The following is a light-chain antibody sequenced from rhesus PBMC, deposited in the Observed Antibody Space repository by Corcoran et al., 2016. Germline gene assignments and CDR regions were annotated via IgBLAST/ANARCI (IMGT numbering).Light chain of an antibody. J-gene: IGKJ2*01. CDR1: QSLVHSNGNTY. CDR3: GQGAHLYS. Sequence: DVVMTQSPLSLPITPGQPASISCRSSQSLVHSNGNTYLSWYQQKPGQPQRLLIYQVSNRYSGVPDRFSDSGAGTDFTLKISRVEAEDVGVYYCGQGAHLYSFGQGTKVEIK. CDR2: QVS. V-gene: IGKV2-64*01.